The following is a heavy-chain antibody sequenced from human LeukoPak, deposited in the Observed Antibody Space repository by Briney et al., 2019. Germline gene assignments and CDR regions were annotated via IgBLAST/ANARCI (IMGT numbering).Heavy chain of an antibody. CDR3: AKDHYYDSSGYYYFDY. Sequence: PGGSLRLSCAASGFTFSSYGMSWVRQAPGKGLEWVSFIYSDNTHYSDSVKGRFTISRDNSKNTLYLQMNSLRAEDTAVYYCAKDHYYDSSGYYYFDYWGQGTLVTVSS. J-gene: IGHJ4*02. CDR1: GFTFSSYG. D-gene: IGHD3-22*01. V-gene: IGHV3-23*03. CDR2: IYSDNT.